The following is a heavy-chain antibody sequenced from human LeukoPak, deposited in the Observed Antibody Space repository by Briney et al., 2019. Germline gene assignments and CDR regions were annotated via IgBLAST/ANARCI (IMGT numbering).Heavy chain of an antibody. CDR1: GFTFSNYN. V-gene: IGHV3-21*01. D-gene: IGHD6-6*01. J-gene: IGHJ4*02. CDR2: ISSRGSYI. Sequence: PGGSLRLSCAASGFTFSNYNINWVRQAPGKGLEWVSSISSRGSYIYYADSVKGRFAISADNAMNSLYLQMNSLRAEDTAVYYCARISSVSAREPFDYWGQGTLVTVSS. CDR3: ARISSVSAREPFDY.